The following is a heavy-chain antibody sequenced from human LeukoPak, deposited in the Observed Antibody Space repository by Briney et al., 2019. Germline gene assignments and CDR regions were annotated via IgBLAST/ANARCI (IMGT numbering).Heavy chain of an antibody. CDR1: GFTFSSYW. Sequence: GGSLRLSCAASGFTFSSYWMSWVRQAPGKGLEWVANIKQDGSEKYYVDSVKGRFTISRDNAKNPLYLQMNSLRAEDTAVYYCARGGETYYDFWSGYYFDYWGQGTLVTVSS. J-gene: IGHJ4*02. CDR2: IKQDGSEK. V-gene: IGHV3-7*01. D-gene: IGHD3-3*01. CDR3: ARGGETYYDFWSGYYFDY.